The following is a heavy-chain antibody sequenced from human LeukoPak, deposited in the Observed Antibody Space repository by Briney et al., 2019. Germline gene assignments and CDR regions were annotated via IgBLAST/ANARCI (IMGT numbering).Heavy chain of an antibody. CDR1: GGSISSGGYY. J-gene: IGHJ3*02. V-gene: IGHV4-30-2*01. CDR2: IYHSGST. D-gene: IGHD6-13*01. Sequence: PSETLSLTCTVSGGSISSGGYYWSWIRQPPGKGLEWIGYIYHSGSTYYNPSLKSRVTVSVDRSKNQFSLKLSSVTAADTAVYYCASPLRYSSMSAHHAFDIWGQGTMVTVSS. CDR3: ASPLRYSSMSAHHAFDI.